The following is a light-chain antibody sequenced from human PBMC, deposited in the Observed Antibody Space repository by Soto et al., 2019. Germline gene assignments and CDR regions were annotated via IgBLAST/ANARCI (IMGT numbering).Light chain of an antibody. J-gene: IGKJ1*01. V-gene: IGKV3-20*01. CDR1: QSVGSSY. CDR2: GVS. CDR3: QQYGESPWT. Sequence: EVVLTQSPGTLSLSPGERATLSCRASQSVGSSYVAWYQQRPGRSPRLLIYGVSSRATGIPDRFSGSGSGTDFTLTINRLEPEDFAVYSCQQYGESPWTFGQGTKVDIK.